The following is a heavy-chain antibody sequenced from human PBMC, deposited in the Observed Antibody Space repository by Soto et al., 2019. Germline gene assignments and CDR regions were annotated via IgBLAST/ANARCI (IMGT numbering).Heavy chain of an antibody. V-gene: IGHV4-30-4*01. CDR2: IYYSGST. J-gene: IGHJ4*02. Sequence: SETLSLTCPVSGGSISSGDYYWGWVPQPPGKGLEWIGYIYYSGSTYYNPSLKSRVTISVDTSKNQFSLKLSSVTAADTAVYYCARDRTSGYDSGFDYWGQGTLVTVSS. CDR1: GGSISSGDYY. CDR3: ARDRTSGYDSGFDY. D-gene: IGHD5-12*01.